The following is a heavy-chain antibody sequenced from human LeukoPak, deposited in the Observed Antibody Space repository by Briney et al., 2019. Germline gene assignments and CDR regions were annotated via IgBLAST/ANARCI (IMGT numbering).Heavy chain of an antibody. D-gene: IGHD1-7*01. CDR3: ARAANYYFDL. J-gene: IGHJ2*01. CDR2: MNADGRSI. CDR1: GFTFSSSW. V-gene: IGHV3-74*01. Sequence: GGSLRLSCAASGFTFSSSWMHWVRAGAGKGLVWVARMNADGRSINYAASVRGRSTFSRGNAKNMLHLQMKSLRTEDAAVYYSARAANYYFDLWGRGTQVMVSS.